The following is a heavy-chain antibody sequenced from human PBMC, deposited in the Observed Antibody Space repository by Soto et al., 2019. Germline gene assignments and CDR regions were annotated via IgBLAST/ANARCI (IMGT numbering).Heavy chain of an antibody. CDR1: GGTFSSYA. CDR3: ASQLTGDYYYYGMDV. V-gene: IGHV1-69*12. D-gene: IGHD7-27*01. CDR2: IIPIFGTA. J-gene: IGHJ6*02. Sequence: QVQLVQSGAEMKKPGSSVKVSCKASGGTFSSYAISWVRQAPGQGLEWIGGIIPIFGTADYAQKFQGRVTITADESTSTAYMELSSLRSEDTAVYYCASQLTGDYYYYGMDVWGQGTTVTVSS.